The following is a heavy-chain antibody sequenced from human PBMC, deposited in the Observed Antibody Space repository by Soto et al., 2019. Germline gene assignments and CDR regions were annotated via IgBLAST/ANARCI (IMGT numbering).Heavy chain of an antibody. CDR3: GRVMIGTSRHTDSDY. D-gene: IGHD2-8*01. CDR1: GASISSRDYY. CDR2: IDYNGVT. V-gene: IGHV4-39*01. J-gene: IGHJ4*02. Sequence: SETLSLTCTVSGASISSRDYYWGWIRQTPGKGLEWIGNIDYNGVTYYNPSLKSRVTVSKDTSKNQFSLKVASVTAADTAIYYCGRVMIGTSRHTDSDYWGPGTQATVSP.